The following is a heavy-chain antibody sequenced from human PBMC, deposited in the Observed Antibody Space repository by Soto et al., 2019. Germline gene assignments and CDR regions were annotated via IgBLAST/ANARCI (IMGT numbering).Heavy chain of an antibody. D-gene: IGHD5-12*01. CDR1: GFTFSSYA. J-gene: IGHJ6*02. CDR3: ARVGYDYPPYYYYGMDV. CDR2: ISYDGSNK. V-gene: IGHV3-30-3*01. Sequence: HPGGSLRLSCAASGFTFSSYAMHWVRQAPGKGLEWVAVISYDGSNKYYADSVKGRFTISRDNSKNTLYLQMNSLRAEDTAVYYCARVGYDYPPYYYYGMDVWGQGTTVTVSS.